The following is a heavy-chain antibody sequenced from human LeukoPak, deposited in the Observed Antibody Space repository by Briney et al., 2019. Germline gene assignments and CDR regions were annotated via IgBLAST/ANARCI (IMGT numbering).Heavy chain of an antibody. V-gene: IGHV3-30-3*01. CDR3: ATEFIVVVRGSDLDY. CDR1: GFTFSSYA. CDR2: ISYDGSNK. D-gene: IGHD2-15*01. J-gene: IGHJ4*02. Sequence: GGSLRLSCAASGFTFSSYAMHWVRQAPGKGLEWVAVISYDGSNKYYADPVKGRFTISRDNSKNTLYLQMNSLRAEDTAVYYCATEFIVVVRGSDLDYWGQGTLVTVSS.